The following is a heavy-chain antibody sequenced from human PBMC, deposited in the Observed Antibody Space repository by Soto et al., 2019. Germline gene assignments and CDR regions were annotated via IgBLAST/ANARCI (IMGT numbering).Heavy chain of an antibody. CDR1: GYTFTSYA. CDR3: ARAPSVVVAATNNWFDP. CDR2: INAGNGNT. V-gene: IGHV1-3*01. Sequence: ASVKVACKASGYTFTSYAMHWVRQAPGQRLEWMGWINAGNGNTKYSQKFQGRVTITRDTSASTAYMELSSLRSEDTAVYYCARAPSVVVAATNNWFDPWGQGTLVTVSS. D-gene: IGHD2-15*01. J-gene: IGHJ5*02.